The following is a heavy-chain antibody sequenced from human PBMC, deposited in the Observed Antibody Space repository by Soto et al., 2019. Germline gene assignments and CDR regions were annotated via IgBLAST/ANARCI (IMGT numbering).Heavy chain of an antibody. CDR3: ARVYGVRGVIKVDY. CDR2: ISAYNGNT. CDR1: GYTFTNYG. Sequence: ASVKVSCKASGYTFTNYGISWVRQAPGQGLERIGWISAYNGNTDYAQKVQGRITMTTDTSTSTAYMELRSLRSDDTAVYYCARVYGVRGVIKVDYWGQGTLVTVSS. J-gene: IGHJ4*02. D-gene: IGHD3-10*01. V-gene: IGHV1-18*01.